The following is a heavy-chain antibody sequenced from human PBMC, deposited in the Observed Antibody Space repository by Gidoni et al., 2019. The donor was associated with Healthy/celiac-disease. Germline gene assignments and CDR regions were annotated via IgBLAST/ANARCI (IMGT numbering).Heavy chain of an antibody. D-gene: IGHD2-2*01. CDR1: GYSFTSYW. V-gene: IGHV5-51*01. J-gene: IGHJ6*02. CDR3: ARLPGYCSSTSCYGYYYGMDV. CDR2: IYPGDSDT. Sequence: EVQLVQSGAEVKKPGESLKISCKGSGYSFTSYWLGWVRQMPGKGLEWMGIIYPGDSDTRYSPSFQGQVTISADKSISTAYLQWSSLKASDTAMYYCARLPGYCSSTSCYGYYYGMDVWGQGTTVTVSS.